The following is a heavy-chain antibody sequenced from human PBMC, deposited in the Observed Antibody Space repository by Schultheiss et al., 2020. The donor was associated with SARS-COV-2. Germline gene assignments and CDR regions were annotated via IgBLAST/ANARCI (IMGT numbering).Heavy chain of an antibody. Sequence: SVKVSCKASGGTFSSYAISWVRQAPGQGLEWMGGIIPIFGTANYAQKFQGRVTITADESTSTAYMELSSLRAEDTAVYYCAREVQMYSSLDYWGQGTLVTVSS. CDR2: IIPIFGTA. D-gene: IGHD6-13*01. CDR1: GGTFSSYA. CDR3: AREVQMYSSLDY. V-gene: IGHV1-69*13. J-gene: IGHJ4*02.